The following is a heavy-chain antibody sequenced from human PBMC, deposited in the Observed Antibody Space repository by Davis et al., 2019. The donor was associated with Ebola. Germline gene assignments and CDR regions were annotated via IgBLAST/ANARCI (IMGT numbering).Heavy chain of an antibody. CDR1: GFTFSSYS. CDR2: ISSSSSTI. V-gene: IGHV3-48*01. Sequence: GGSLRLSCAASGFTFSSYSMNWVRQAPGKGLEWVSYISSSSSTIYYADSVKGRFTISRDNSKNTLYLQMNSLRAEDTAVYYCAKVPYVWGTKYFDYWGQGTLVTVSS. J-gene: IGHJ4*02. D-gene: IGHD3-16*01. CDR3: AKVPYVWGTKYFDY.